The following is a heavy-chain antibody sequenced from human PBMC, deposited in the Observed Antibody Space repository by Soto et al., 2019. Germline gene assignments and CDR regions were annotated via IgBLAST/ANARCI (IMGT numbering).Heavy chain of an antibody. J-gene: IGHJ4*02. D-gene: IGHD5-12*01. CDR2: SYYIGST. CDR3: ARAREWLLSF. V-gene: IGHV4-39*01. Sequence: QLQLQASGPGLVKPSETLSLTCTVSGGSISSSSYYWGWIRQPPGKGMAWMGSSYYIGSTYYNPSLKSRVTISVDTSKYQFSLKLSSVTAADTAVYYCARAREWLLSFWGQGTLVNVSS. CDR1: GGSISSSSYY.